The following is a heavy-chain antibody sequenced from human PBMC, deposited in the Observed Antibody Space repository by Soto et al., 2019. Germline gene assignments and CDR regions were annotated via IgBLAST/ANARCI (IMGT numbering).Heavy chain of an antibody. CDR3: ARDGDIVVVVAAHSSYYFDY. V-gene: IGHV3-33*01. D-gene: IGHD2-15*01. J-gene: IGHJ4*02. CDR2: IWYDGSNK. CDR1: GFTFSSYG. Sequence: QVQLVESGGGVVQPGRSLRLSCAASGFTFSSYGMHWVRQAPGKGLEWVAVIWYDGSNKYYADSVKGRFTISRDNSKNTLYLQMNSLRAEDTAVYYCARDGDIVVVVAAHSSYYFDYWGQGTLVTVSS.